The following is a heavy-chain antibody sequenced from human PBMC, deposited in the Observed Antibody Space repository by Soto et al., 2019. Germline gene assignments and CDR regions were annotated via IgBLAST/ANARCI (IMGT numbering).Heavy chain of an antibody. V-gene: IGHV1-8*02. D-gene: IGHD5-18*01. Sequence: ASVKVSSTASGYTFTNNDVSWVRQAAGQGLEWMGWMNPGSGDTGYAQKFQGRVTMTRDISIATAYMELNSLTSEDTAIYYCARMESFGSLNWFDPWGQGTLVTVSS. J-gene: IGHJ5*02. CDR1: GYTFTNND. CDR3: ARMESFGSLNWFDP. CDR2: MNPGSGDT.